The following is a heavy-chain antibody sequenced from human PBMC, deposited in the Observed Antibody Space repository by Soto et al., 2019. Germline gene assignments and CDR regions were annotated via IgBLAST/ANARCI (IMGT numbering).Heavy chain of an antibody. J-gene: IGHJ4*02. CDR3: ARDLRGFYDSSGYPYDFDY. Sequence: QVQLVQSGAEVKKPGSSVKVSCKASGGTFSSYAISWVRQAPGQGLEWMGGIIPIFGTANYAQKLQGRVTITEDECTNTPYMELSSLRSEDTAVYYCARDLRGFYDSSGYPYDFDYWGQGTLVTVSS. CDR1: GGTFSSYA. CDR2: IIPIFGTA. D-gene: IGHD3-22*01. V-gene: IGHV1-69*01.